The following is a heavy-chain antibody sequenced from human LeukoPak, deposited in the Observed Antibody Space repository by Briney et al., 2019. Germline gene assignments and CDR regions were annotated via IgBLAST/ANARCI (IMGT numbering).Heavy chain of an antibody. CDR2: INAYNRNT. Sequence: ASVKVSCKASGYTFTSYGFSWVQQAPGQGLEWMGWINAYNRNTNYAQKLQGRVTLTTDTSTRTAYMELRSLRFDDTAVYYCARRQGTTLSFDYWGQGTLVTVSS. CDR3: ARRQGTTLSFDY. V-gene: IGHV1-18*01. CDR1: GYTFTSYG. J-gene: IGHJ4*02. D-gene: IGHD1-1*01.